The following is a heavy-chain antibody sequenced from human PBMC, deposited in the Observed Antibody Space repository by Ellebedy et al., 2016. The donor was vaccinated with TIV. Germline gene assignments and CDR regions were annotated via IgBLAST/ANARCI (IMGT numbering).Heavy chain of an antibody. Sequence: GESLKISCQASGYSFSSYWINWVRQMPGKGLEWIGVIYPGDSDTRYSPPFQGQVTMSADKSIRTAYLQWSSLKASDTAMYYCARRGYSYGSPGAFDIWGQGTMVTVSS. CDR2: IYPGDSDT. V-gene: IGHV5-51*01. J-gene: IGHJ3*02. CDR1: GYSFSSYW. D-gene: IGHD5-18*01. CDR3: ARRGYSYGSPGAFDI.